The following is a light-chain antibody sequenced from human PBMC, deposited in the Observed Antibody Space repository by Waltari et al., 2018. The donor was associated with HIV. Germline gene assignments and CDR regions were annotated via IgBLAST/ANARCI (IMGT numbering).Light chain of an antibody. CDR3: STWDDRLNGPVV. CDR1: RSNIGSNS. J-gene: IGLJ2*01. CDR2: GDS. Sequence: QSVLAQPPSASGTPGQRVTISCPGSRSNIGSNSVNWYQHFPGTAPKLLIYGDSLRPSGVPARFSGSKFGTSASLVITGLQSGDEADYYCSTWDDRLNGPVVFGGGTRLTVL. V-gene: IGLV1-44*01.